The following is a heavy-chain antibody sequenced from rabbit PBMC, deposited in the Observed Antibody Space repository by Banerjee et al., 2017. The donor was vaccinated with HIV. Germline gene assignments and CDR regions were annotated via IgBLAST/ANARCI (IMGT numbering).Heavy chain of an antibody. CDR1: GFSFSNSYW. CDR2: IGTGNSGST. D-gene: IGHD4-1*01. CDR3: ARDLAGVIGWNFNF. V-gene: IGHV1S45*01. J-gene: IGHJ4*01. Sequence: QEQLEESGGDLVKPGASLTLTCTASGFSFSNSYWICWVRQAPGKGLEWIGCIGTGNSGSTYYASWAKGRFTISKTSSTTVTLQMTSLTAADTATYFCARDLAGVIGWNFNFWGPGTLVTVS.